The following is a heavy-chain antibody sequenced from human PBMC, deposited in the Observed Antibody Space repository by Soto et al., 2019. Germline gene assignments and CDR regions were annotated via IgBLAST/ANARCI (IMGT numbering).Heavy chain of an antibody. J-gene: IGHJ4*02. CDR2: IYYSGST. CDR3: ARERYYGSGSFPDY. CDR1: GGSICSYY. D-gene: IGHD3-10*01. Sequence: SSETLSLTCTVSGGSICSYYWSWIRQPPGKGLEWIGYIYYSGSTNYNPSLKSRVTISVDTSKNQFSLKLSSVTAADTAVYYCARERYYGSGSFPDYWGQGTLVTVSS. V-gene: IGHV4-59*01.